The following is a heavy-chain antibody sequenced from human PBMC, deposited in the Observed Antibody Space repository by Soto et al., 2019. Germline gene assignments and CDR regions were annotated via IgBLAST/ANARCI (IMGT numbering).Heavy chain of an antibody. V-gene: IGHV4-30-2*01. J-gene: IGHJ6*02. CDR1: GGSIGSGCYS. CDR3: ARVEGDYYYYGMDV. CDR2: MYHSGST. Sequence: PSETLSLTSAVDGGSIGSGCYSWSWIRQPPGKGLEWIGYMYHSGSTYYNPSLKSRVTISIDRSKNQFSPKLSSVTAADTAVYYCARVEGDYYYYGMDVWGQGTTVTV.